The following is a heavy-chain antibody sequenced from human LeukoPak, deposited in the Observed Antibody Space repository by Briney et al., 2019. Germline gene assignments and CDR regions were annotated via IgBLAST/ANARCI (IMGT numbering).Heavy chain of an antibody. D-gene: IGHD6-13*01. V-gene: IGHV4-38-2*01. CDR2: IYHSGNT. Sequence: PSETLSLTCAVSGYSINSGYFWAWIRQTPGKGLEWIGSIYHSGNTYSNPSLKSRVTISVDTSKNQFSLKLSSVTAADTAVYYCARVRGYSSLNAFDIWGQGTMVTVSS. CDR1: GYSINSGYF. J-gene: IGHJ3*02. CDR3: ARVRGYSSLNAFDI.